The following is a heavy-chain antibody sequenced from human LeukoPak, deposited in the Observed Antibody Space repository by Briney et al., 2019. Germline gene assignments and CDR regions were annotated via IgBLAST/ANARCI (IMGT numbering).Heavy chain of an antibody. V-gene: IGHV3-30*18. CDR2: LSYDGTNK. CDR3: GKEIDYGGNSFDY. D-gene: IGHD4-23*01. CDR1: GFTFSSFA. J-gene: IGHJ4*02. Sequence: PGGSLRLPCAASGFTFSSFAMHWVRQAPGKGLEWVAVLSYDGTNKYYADYLKGRFTISRDNSKNTPYLQMNSLRAEDTAIYYCGKEIDYGGNSFDYWGQGTLVTVSS.